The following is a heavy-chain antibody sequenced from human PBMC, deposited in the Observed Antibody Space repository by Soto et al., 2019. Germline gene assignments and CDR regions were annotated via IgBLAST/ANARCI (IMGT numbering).Heavy chain of an antibody. J-gene: IGHJ5*02. CDR3: AKSMAVVVVAPTPPWFDP. V-gene: IGHV3-30*18. Sequence: PGGSLILSCAASGFTFSSYGMHWVRQAPGKGLEWVAVISYDGSNKYYADSVKGRFTISRDNSKNTLYLQMNSLRAEDTAVYYCAKSMAVVVVAPTPPWFDPWGQGTLVTVSS. CDR2: ISYDGSNK. D-gene: IGHD2-15*01. CDR1: GFTFSSYG.